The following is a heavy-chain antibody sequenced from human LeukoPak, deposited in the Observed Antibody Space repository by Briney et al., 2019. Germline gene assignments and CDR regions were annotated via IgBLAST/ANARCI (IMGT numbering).Heavy chain of an antibody. D-gene: IGHD6-13*01. CDR1: GGSISSYY. CDR3: ARGMKSSSWYFDY. Sequence: PSETLSLTCTVSGGSISSYYWSWIRQPPGKGLEWIGYIYYSGSTNYNPSLKSRVTISVDTSKNQFSLKLSSVTAADTAVYYCARGMKSSSWYFDYWGQGTLVTVSS. CDR2: IYYSGST. V-gene: IGHV4-59*12. J-gene: IGHJ4*02.